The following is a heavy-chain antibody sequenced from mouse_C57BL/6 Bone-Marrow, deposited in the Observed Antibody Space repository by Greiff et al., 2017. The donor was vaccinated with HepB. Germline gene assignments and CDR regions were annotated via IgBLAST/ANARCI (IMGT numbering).Heavy chain of an antibody. CDR1: GYTFTSYG. Sequence: VKLQESGAELARPGASVKLSCKASGYTFTSYGISWVKQRTGQGLEWIGEIYPRSGNTYYNEKFKGKATLTADKSSSTAYMELRSLTSEDSAVYFCARTVITTVVAPLDYWGQGTTLTVSS. V-gene: IGHV1-81*01. D-gene: IGHD1-1*01. J-gene: IGHJ2*01. CDR2: IYPRSGNT. CDR3: ARTVITTVVAPLDY.